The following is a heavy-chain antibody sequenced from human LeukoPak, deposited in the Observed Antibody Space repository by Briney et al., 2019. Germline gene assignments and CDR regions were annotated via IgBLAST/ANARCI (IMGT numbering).Heavy chain of an antibody. CDR2: ISSGSNYI. CDR1: GFTFLKYR. V-gene: IGHV3-21*01. CDR3: ARGGTLADY. J-gene: IGHJ4*02. D-gene: IGHD1-1*01. Sequence: GGSLRLSCAVSGFTFLKYRMIWVRQAPGKGLEWVSSISSGSNYIYYADSVKGRFTISRDNARNSLLLQMNSLRAGDTAVYYCARGGTLADYWGQGTLVTVSS.